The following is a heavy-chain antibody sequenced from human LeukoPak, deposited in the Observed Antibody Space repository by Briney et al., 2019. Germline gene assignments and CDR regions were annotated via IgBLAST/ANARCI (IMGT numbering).Heavy chain of an antibody. D-gene: IGHD1-1*01. CDR2: VYYSGST. V-gene: IGHV4-59*08. CDR3: ARQARSYNWNDEAFDI. J-gene: IGHJ3*02. Sequence: SETLSLTCTVSGGSISSYYWSWIRQPPGKGLEWIGYVYYSGSTNYNPSLKGRVTISVDTSKNQFSLKLSSVTAADTAVYYCARQARSYNWNDEAFDIWGQGTMVTVSS. CDR1: GGSISSYY.